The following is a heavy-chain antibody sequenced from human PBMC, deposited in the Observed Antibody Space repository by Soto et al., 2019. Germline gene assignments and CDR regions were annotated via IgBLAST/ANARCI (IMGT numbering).Heavy chain of an antibody. CDR2: IYYSGSA. CDR1: GGSISSDDYY. J-gene: IGHJ6*02. D-gene: IGHD6-25*01. CDR3: ARGAALNTYYNYYGMDV. V-gene: IGHV4-30-4*01. Sequence: SSETLSLTCTVSGGSISSDDYYWSWIRQPPGKGLEWIGYIYYSGSAYYTPSLQSRVSISIDTSKNQFSLKLTSVTATDTAVYFCARGAALNTYYNYYGMDVWGQGTTVTVSS.